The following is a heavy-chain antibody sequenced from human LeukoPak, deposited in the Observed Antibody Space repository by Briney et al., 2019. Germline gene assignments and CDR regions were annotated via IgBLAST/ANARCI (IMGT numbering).Heavy chain of an antibody. D-gene: IGHD4-17*01. CDR2: INHSGNT. CDR1: GGSFSGYY. Sequence: KPSETLTLTCAVYGGSFSGYYWSWISQPPGKGLEWLGEINHSGNTNYNPSLKSRVTISVDTSKNQFSLKLSSVTAADTAVYYCARLNAYGAYFQHWGQGSRVSVSS. J-gene: IGHJ1*01. V-gene: IGHV4-34*01. CDR3: ARLNAYGAYFQH.